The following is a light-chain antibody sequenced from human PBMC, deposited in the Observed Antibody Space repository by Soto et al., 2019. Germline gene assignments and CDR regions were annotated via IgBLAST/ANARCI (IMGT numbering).Light chain of an antibody. Sequence: QSVLTQPPSASGTPGQRVTISCSGSISNLGSNFAFWYQQLPGAAPKLLISRNDQRPSGVPDRFSGSKSGTSASLAISGLRSEDEADYHCAAWDDSLRGVVFGGGTKVTVL. V-gene: IGLV1-47*01. CDR1: ISNLGSNF. J-gene: IGLJ3*02. CDR3: AAWDDSLRGVV. CDR2: RND.